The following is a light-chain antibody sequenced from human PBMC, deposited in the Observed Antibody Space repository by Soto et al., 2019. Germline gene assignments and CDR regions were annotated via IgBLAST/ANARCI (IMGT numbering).Light chain of an antibody. CDR3: QQYNNWPPIT. V-gene: IGKV3-15*01. Sequence: EIVLTQSPATLSLSPGEKATLSCRASQSVSSNLAWYQQKPGQAPRLLIYGASTRATGIPARFSGSGSGTEFTLTISSLQSEDFAVYYCQQYNNWPPITFGQGTRLENK. J-gene: IGKJ5*01. CDR1: QSVSSN. CDR2: GAS.